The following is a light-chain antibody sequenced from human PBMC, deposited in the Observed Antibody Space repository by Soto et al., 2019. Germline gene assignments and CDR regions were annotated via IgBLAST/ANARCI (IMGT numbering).Light chain of an antibody. Sequence: EIVLTQSPGTLSLSPGERATLSCRASQSVGSSHLAWYQQKPGQAPRLLIYGASSRATGIPDRFSGSGSGTDFTLTISRLEPEDFAVYYCQQYGSSPLTFGGGTKVEIK. CDR2: GAS. V-gene: IGKV3-20*01. J-gene: IGKJ4*01. CDR1: QSVGSSH. CDR3: QQYGSSPLT.